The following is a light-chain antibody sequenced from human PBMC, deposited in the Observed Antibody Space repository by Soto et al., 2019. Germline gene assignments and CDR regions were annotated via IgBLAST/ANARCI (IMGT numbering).Light chain of an antibody. Sequence: QSALTQPASVSGSPGQSITISCTGTGSDVGGYNYVSWYQQHPGKAPKVMIYDVSNRPSGVSNHFSGSKSGNTASLTISGLQAEDEAEYYCSAYTSASTPLVFGGGTKLTVL. V-gene: IGLV2-14*01. CDR1: GSDVGGYNY. J-gene: IGLJ2*01. CDR2: DVS. CDR3: SAYTSASTPLV.